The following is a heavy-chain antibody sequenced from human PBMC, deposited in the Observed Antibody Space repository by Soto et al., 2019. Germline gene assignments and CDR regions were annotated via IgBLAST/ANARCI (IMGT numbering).Heavy chain of an antibody. D-gene: IGHD2-21*01. Sequence: EVQLVESGGGLVQPGGSLRLSCAASGFTFISYAMHWVRQAPGKGLEYVSGITSNGGNTDYASSVKGRFTISRDNSKNTLYLQMGSLRAEDMAVYYCARRIPFGYGMDVWGQGTTVTVSS. CDR2: ITSNGGNT. J-gene: IGHJ6*02. CDR3: ARRIPFGYGMDV. V-gene: IGHV3-64*01. CDR1: GFTFISYA.